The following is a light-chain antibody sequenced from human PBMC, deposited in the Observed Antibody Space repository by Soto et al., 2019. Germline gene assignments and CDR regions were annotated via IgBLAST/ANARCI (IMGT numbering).Light chain of an antibody. J-gene: IGKJ4*01. CDR3: QQYNNWPLT. Sequence: EIVMTQSPATLSVSPGERATLSCRGSQSVSSNLAWYQQKPGQALRLLIYGASTRATGIPARFSGSGSGTEFSLTISSLQSEDFAVYYCQQYNNWPLTFGGGTKGEIK. V-gene: IGKV3-15*01. CDR2: GAS. CDR1: QSVSSN.